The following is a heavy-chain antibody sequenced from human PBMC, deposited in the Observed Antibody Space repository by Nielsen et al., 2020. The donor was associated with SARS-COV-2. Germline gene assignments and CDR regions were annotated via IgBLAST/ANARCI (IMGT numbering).Heavy chain of an antibody. Sequence: VRQAPGKGLEWVAVIWYDGSNKYYADSVKGRFTISRDNSKNTLYLQMNSLRAEDTAVYYCAKDEYSSSRGDYYYGMDVWGQGTTVTVSS. CDR2: IWYDGSNK. V-gene: IGHV3-33*06. CDR3: AKDEYSSSRGDYYYGMDV. J-gene: IGHJ6*02. D-gene: IGHD6-6*01.